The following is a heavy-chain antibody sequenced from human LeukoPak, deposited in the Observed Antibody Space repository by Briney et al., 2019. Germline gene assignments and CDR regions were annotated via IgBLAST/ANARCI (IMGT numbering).Heavy chain of an antibody. Sequence: ASVKVSCKTSGYTITNYYIHWVRQAPGQGLEWMGIINPSGDSTSYAQKFQGRVTMTEDTSTSTVYMELSSLRSEDTAVYYCARSSSYYDALDIWGQGTMVTVSS. V-gene: IGHV1-46*01. CDR2: INPSGDST. CDR1: GYTITNYY. J-gene: IGHJ3*02. CDR3: ARSSSYYDALDI. D-gene: IGHD3-22*01.